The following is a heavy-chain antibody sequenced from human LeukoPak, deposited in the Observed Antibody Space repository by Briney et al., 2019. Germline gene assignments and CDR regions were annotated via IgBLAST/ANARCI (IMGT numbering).Heavy chain of an antibody. V-gene: IGHV3-7*03. CDR3: ARDLMGIAYRGAFYY. D-gene: IGHD6-13*01. J-gene: IGHJ4*02. CDR2: IKQDGSDE. CDR1: GFTFSSYW. Sequence: GGSLRLSCAASGFTFSSYWMSWVRQAPGKGLEWMANIKQDGSDEYYVDSLKGRFTISRDNAKNSLYLQMNSLRAEDTAVYYCARDLMGIAYRGAFYYWGQGTLVTVSS.